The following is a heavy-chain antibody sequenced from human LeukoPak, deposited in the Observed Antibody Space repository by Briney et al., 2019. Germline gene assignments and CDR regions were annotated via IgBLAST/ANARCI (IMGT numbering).Heavy chain of an antibody. CDR2: IIPILGIA. CDR1: GGTFSSYA. J-gene: IGHJ5*02. V-gene: IGHV1-69*04. CDR3: ARDIAYYDSSGGPNWFDP. D-gene: IGHD3-22*01. Sequence: AASVKVSCKASGGTFSSYAISWVRQAPGQGLEWMGRIIPILGIANYAQKFQGRVTITADKSTSTAYMELSSLRSEDTAVYYCARDIAYYDSSGGPNWFDPWGQGTLVTVSS.